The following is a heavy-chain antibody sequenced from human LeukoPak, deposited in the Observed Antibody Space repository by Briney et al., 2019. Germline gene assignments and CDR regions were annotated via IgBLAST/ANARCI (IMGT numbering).Heavy chain of an antibody. V-gene: IGHV1-8*01. CDR1: GYSFINYD. Sequence: ASVKVSCKASGYSFINYDINWVRQAPGQGLEWMGWMNTYSGNAGYAQKFQGRVTMTRETSISTAYMELSSLRSDDTAVYYCVRTLAGGDYWGQGTLVTVST. D-gene: IGHD3-10*01. CDR3: VRTLAGGDY. J-gene: IGHJ4*02. CDR2: MNTYSGNA.